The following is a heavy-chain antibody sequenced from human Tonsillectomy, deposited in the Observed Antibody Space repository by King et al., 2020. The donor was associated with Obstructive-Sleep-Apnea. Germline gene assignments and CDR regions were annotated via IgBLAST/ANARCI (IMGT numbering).Heavy chain of an antibody. CDR1: GFTFDDYA. V-gene: IGHV3-9*01. CDR2: ISWNSGSI. CDR3: AKAHSSSRPTFDY. Sequence: VQLVESGGGLVQPGRSLRLSCAASGFTFDDYAMHWVRQAPGKGLEWVSGISWNSGSIGYADSVKGRFTISRDNAKNSLYLQMNSLRAEDTALYYCAKAHSSSRPTFDYWGQGTLVTVSS. D-gene: IGHD6-13*01. J-gene: IGHJ4*02.